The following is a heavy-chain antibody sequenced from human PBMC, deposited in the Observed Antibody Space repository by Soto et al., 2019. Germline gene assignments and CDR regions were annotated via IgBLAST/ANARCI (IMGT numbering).Heavy chain of an antibody. CDR1: GYTFTGYY. D-gene: IGHD1-26*01. V-gene: IGHV1-2*04. Sequence: GASVKVSCKASGYTFTGYYMHWVRQAPGQGLEWMGWINPNSGGTNYAQKFQGWVTMTRDTSISTVYMELSSLRSEDTAVYYCARVGDDAFDIWGQGTMVTVSS. J-gene: IGHJ3*02. CDR3: ARVGDDAFDI. CDR2: INPNSGGT.